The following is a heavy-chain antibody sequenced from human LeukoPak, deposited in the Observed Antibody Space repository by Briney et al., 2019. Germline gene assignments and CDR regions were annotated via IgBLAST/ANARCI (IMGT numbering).Heavy chain of an antibody. Sequence: PGGSLRLSCAASGFTFSSYVMSWVRQAPGKGLEWVSAISGSGGSTYYADSVKGRFTISRDSSKNMLYLQMNSLRAEDTAVYYCAKELPDTTMITIDYWGQGTLVTVSS. CDR1: GFTFSSYV. CDR2: ISGSGGST. J-gene: IGHJ4*02. D-gene: IGHD5-18*01. V-gene: IGHV3-23*01. CDR3: AKELPDTTMITIDY.